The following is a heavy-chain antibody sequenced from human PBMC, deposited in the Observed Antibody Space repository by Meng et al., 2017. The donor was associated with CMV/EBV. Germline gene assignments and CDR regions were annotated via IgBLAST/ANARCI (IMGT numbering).Heavy chain of an antibody. CDR1: GGTFSSYA. Sequence: SVKVSCKASGGTFSSYAISWVRQAPGQGLECMGGIIPILGIANYAQKFQGRVTITADKSTSTAYMELSSLRSEDTAVYYCARGYSCSSTSCYTFVSNWGQGTLVTVSS. CDR3: ARGYSCSSTSCYTFVSN. V-gene: IGHV1-69*10. D-gene: IGHD2-2*02. J-gene: IGHJ4*02. CDR2: IIPILGIA.